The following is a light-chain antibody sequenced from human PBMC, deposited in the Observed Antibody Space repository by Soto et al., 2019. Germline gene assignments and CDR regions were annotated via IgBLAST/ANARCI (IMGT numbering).Light chain of an antibody. V-gene: IGKV1-5*01. Sequence: DIQVTESACTLSASVGERVTMTGRASQSISSWLAWYQQTPGKAPKLLIYDASSLESGVPSRFSGSRSRTESTLAVRRLQPDDVAIDFCQQYNRYSWTFGQGTKLDIK. CDR3: QQYNRYSWT. CDR2: DAS. CDR1: QSISSW. J-gene: IGKJ1*01.